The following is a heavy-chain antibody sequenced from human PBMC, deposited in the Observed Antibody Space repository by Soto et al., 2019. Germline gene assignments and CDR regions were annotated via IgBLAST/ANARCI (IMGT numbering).Heavy chain of an antibody. J-gene: IGHJ6*02. CDR3: ARVDGFSYYYYYGMDV. Sequence: PGGSLRLSCAASGFTFSSNWMSWVRQAPGKGLEWVANIKQDGSEKYYVDSVKGRSTISRDNAKNSLYLQMNSLRAEDTAVYYCARVDGFSYYYYYGMDVWGQGTTVTVSS. CDR1: GFTFSSNW. V-gene: IGHV3-7*01. D-gene: IGHD3-9*01. CDR2: IKQDGSEK.